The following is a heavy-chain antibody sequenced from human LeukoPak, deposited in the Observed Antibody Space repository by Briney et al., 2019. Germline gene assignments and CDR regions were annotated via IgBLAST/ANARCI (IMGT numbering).Heavy chain of an antibody. J-gene: IGHJ6*03. CDR1: GGAISTYH. CDR3: ARGIRTYCTNGVCYYYYMDV. D-gene: IGHD2-8*01. CDR2: IYNSGST. Sequence: SETLSLTCTVSGGAISTYHWSWIRQPPGKGLEWIGYIYNSGSTNYNPSLKSRVTMSLDTSKKQLSLKLSSVTAADTAMYYCARGIRTYCTNGVCYYYYMDVWGKGTTVTVSS. V-gene: IGHV4-59*01.